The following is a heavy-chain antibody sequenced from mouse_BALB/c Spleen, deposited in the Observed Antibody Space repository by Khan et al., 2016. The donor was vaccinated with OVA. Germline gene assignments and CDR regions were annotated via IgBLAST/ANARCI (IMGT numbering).Heavy chain of an antibody. J-gene: IGHJ4*01. CDR1: GFSLVTYG. CDR2: IWTGGST. D-gene: IGHD2-13*01. V-gene: IGHV2-9*02. Sequence: QVQLKESGPGLVAPSQSLSITCTVSGFSLVTYGVHWVRQSPGRGLEWLGVIWTGGSTNYNSALMSRLSISKDNSKSQVFLKMNSLQTDDTAMYYYAIETAYYGDYEAMDYWGQGTSVTVSS. CDR3: AIETAYYGDYEAMDY.